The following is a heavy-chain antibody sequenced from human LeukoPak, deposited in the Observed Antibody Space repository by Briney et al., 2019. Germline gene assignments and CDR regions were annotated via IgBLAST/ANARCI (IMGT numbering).Heavy chain of an antibody. CDR3: AKSLKTWFGAPSLADFDY. Sequence: PGGSLRLSCAASGFTFSTYGMSWVRQAPGKGLEWVSAISGSGGSTYYADSVKGRFSISRDNPKRTLYLRMNSLRVEDTALYYCAKSLKTWFGAPSLADFDYWGQGALVTVSS. D-gene: IGHD3-10*01. V-gene: IGHV3-23*01. J-gene: IGHJ4*02. CDR1: GFTFSTYG. CDR2: ISGSGGST.